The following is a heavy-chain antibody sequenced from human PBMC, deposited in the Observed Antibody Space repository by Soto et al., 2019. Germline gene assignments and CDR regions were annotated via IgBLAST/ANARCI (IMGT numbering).Heavy chain of an antibody. CDR2: IYDGGNP. V-gene: IGHV4-39*02. Sequence: QLQLQESGPGLVKPSETLSLTCTVSGGSISSSTSYWGWVRQPPGKGLECIASIYDGGNPHYHPSRRGRGPISLDTSKNHLSLKLSSVTAADAAVYYCARHSSGSRHPGFDYWGQGTLVTVSS. J-gene: IGHJ4*02. CDR1: GGSISSSTSY. CDR3: ARHSSGSRHPGFDY. D-gene: IGHD1-26*01.